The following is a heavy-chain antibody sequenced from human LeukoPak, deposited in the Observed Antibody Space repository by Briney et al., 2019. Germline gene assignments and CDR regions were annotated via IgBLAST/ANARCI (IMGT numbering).Heavy chain of an antibody. CDR3: ARDPPSFQY. Sequence: GGSLRLSCVASGFTFSSYAMSWVRQAPGKGLEWVSAISSSRSSYIYYADSVKGRFTISRDNAKNSLYLQMNSLRAEDTAVYYCARDPPSFQYWGQGTLVAVSA. CDR2: ISSSRSSYI. CDR1: GFTFSSYA. V-gene: IGHV3-21*01. J-gene: IGHJ1*01.